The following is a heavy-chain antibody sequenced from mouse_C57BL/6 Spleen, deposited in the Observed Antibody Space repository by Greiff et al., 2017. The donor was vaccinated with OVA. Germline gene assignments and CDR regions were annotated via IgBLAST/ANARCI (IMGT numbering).Heavy chain of an antibody. J-gene: IGHJ3*01. CDR2: IYPGDGDT. CDR1: GYAFSSSW. V-gene: IGHV1-82*01. D-gene: IGHD4-1*01. CDR3: ARGGTGTSGFAY. Sequence: QVQLQQSGPELVKPGASVKISCKASGYAFSSSWMNWVKQRPGKGLEWIGRIYPGDGDTNYNGKFKGKATLTADKSSSTAYMQLSSLTSEDSAVYFSARGGTGTSGFAYWGQGTLVTVSA.